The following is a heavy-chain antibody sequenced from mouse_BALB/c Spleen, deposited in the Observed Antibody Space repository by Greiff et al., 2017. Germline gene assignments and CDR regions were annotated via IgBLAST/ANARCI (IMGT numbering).Heavy chain of an antibody. J-gene: IGHJ4*01. CDR3: AKARATWGDYAMDY. D-gene: IGHD3-1*01. CDR1: GYTFTSYV. Sequence: EVQLQQSGPELVKPGASVKMSCKASGYTFTSYVMHWVKQKPGQGLEWIGYINPYNDGTKYNEKFKGKATLTSDKSSSTAYMELSSLTSEDSAVYYCAKARATWGDYAMDYWGQGTSVTVSS. CDR2: INPYNDGT. V-gene: IGHV1-14*01.